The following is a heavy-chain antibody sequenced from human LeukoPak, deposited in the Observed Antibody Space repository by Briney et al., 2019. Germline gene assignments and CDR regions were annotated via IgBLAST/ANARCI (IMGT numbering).Heavy chain of an antibody. Sequence: AGRSLRLPCAASGLTFSSSGMHWVRQAPGKGLEWVAVISFDGGNKYYAESVRGRFSVSRDNSNNTLYLQMNSLRAEDTAVYYCAKEHSSSRSKRGGYYYYGMDVWGQGTTVTVSS. CDR1: GLTFSSSG. V-gene: IGHV3-30*18. J-gene: IGHJ6*02. CDR3: AKEHSSSRSKRGGYYYYGMDV. D-gene: IGHD6-13*01. CDR2: ISFDGGNK.